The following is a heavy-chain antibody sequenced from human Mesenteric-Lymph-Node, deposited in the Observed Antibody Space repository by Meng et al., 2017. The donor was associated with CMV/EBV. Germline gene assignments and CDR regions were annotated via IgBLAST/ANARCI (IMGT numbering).Heavy chain of an antibody. D-gene: IGHD5-24*01. J-gene: IGHJ4*02. V-gene: IGHV1-46*01. CDR1: GYTFTSYY. CDR3: ARSPTLDGLFDY. CDR2: INPSGGST. Sequence: ASVQVSCKASGYTFTSYYMHWVRQAPGQGLEWMGIINPSGGSTSYAQKFQGRVTMTRDTSTSTVYMELSSLRSEDTAVYYCARSPTLDGLFDYWGQGTLVTVSS.